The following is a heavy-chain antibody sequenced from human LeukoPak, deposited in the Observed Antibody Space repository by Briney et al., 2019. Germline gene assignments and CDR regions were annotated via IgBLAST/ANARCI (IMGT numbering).Heavy chain of an antibody. Sequence: GGSLRLSCEASGFTFSSHAMSWVRQGPGKGLEWVSVIYSGGSTYYADSVKGRFTISRDNSKNTVYLQMNSLRAEDTAVYYCARDCSASSSDYYPLGYWGQGTLVTVSS. CDR3: ARDCSASSSDYYPLGY. CDR2: IYSGGST. J-gene: IGHJ4*02. CDR1: GFTFSSHA. V-gene: IGHV3-66*01. D-gene: IGHD3-22*01.